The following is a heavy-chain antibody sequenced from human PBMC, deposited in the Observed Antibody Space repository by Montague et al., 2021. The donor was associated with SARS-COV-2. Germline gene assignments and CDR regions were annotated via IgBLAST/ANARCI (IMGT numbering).Heavy chain of an antibody. Sequence: SETLSLTCTVSGGSISSYYWSWIRQPPGKGLEWIGNGYYSESTNYNSSLKRRGTISVDTSKNQFSLKLSAVTAADTAVYYCARDSHYDDSSGHFDYWGQGTLVTVSS. CDR2: GYYSEST. CDR1: GGSISSYY. CDR3: ARDSHYDDSSGHFDY. V-gene: IGHV4-59*13. D-gene: IGHD3-22*01. J-gene: IGHJ4*02.